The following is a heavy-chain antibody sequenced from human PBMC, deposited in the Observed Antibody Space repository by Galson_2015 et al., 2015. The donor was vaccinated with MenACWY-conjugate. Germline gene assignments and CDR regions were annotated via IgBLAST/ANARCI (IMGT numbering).Heavy chain of an antibody. V-gene: IGHV3-66*01. CDR1: GFTVSNNY. J-gene: IGHJ4*02. Sequence: SLRLSCAASGFTVSNNYMSWVRQAPRRGLEWISIIYSGGSTYYADSVKGRFTISRDNSKNTLYLQMDSLRAEDTAVYYCARVVVVAGTHDYFDYWGQGTLVTVSS. CDR2: IYSGGST. CDR3: ARVVVVAGTHDYFDY. D-gene: IGHD6-19*01.